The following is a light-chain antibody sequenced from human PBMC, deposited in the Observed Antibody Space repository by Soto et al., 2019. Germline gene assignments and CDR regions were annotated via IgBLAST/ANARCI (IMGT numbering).Light chain of an antibody. J-gene: IGKJ1*01. CDR1: QDIAIY. V-gene: IGKV1-9*01. CDR3: QQYYSFPWT. Sequence: IQLTQSPSSLSASVGDRVTITCRASQDIAIYLAWYQQKPGEAPKLLIYAASTLYGGVPSRFSGSGSGTDFALTISCLQSEDFATYYCQQYYSFPWTFGQGTKVEIK. CDR2: AAS.